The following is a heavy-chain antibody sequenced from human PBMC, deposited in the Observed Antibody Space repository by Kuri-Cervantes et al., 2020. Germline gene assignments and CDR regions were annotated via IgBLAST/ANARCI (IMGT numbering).Heavy chain of an antibody. CDR2: MNPNSGNT. V-gene: IGHV1-8*01. D-gene: IGHD3-3*01. J-gene: IGHJ3*02. Sequence: ASVKVSCKASGYTFTSYDINWVRQATGQGLEWMGWMNPNSGNTGYAQKFQGRVTMTRNTSISTAYMELSSLRSEDTAVYYCARDRVEYDFWSGYSHRLLWAFDIWGQGTMVTVSS. CDR1: GYTFTSYD. CDR3: ARDRVEYDFWSGYSHRLLWAFDI.